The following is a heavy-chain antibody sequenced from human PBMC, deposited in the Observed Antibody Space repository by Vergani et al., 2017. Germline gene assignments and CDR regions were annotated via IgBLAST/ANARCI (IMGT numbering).Heavy chain of an antibody. CDR2: IKNTVDST. CDR1: GFTFTSHA. Sequence: EVQLLQPEGAVVQPGGPLRSSCVAPGFTFTSHAKSWVRQGHGQGLEWVSSIKNTVDSTHYADSVKGRFTISRDNSKNTLYLQMNSLRVEHTAVYYCGRGSDDYNWGQGTLVTVSS. CDR3: GRGSDDYN. V-gene: IGHV3-23*01. D-gene: IGHD4-11*01. J-gene: IGHJ4*02.